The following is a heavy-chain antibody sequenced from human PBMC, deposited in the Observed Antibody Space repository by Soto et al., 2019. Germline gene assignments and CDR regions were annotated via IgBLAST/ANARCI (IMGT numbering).Heavy chain of an antibody. CDR2: MNPGSGDT. D-gene: IGHD5-18*01. CDR1: GYTFTNND. Sequence: ASVKVSCKASGYTFTNNDVTWVRQATGQGLEWMGWMNPGSGDTGYAQKFQGRVTMTRNISIATAYMELSILRSEDTAIYYCARMASFGSLNWFDPWGQGTLVTVSS. J-gene: IGHJ5*02. V-gene: IGHV1-8*01. CDR3: ARMASFGSLNWFDP.